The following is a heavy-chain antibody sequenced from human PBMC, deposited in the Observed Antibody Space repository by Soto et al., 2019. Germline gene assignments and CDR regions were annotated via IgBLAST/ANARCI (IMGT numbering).Heavy chain of an antibody. D-gene: IGHD5-18*01. CDR3: AKGIQLWTLYYFDY. V-gene: IGHV3-23*01. CDR1: GFTFSSYA. CDR2: ISGSGGST. J-gene: IGHJ4*02. Sequence: LRLSCAASGFTFSSYAMSWVRQAPGKGLEWVSAISGSGGSTYYADSVKGRFTISRDNSKNTLYLQMNSLRAEDTAVYYCAKGIQLWTLYYFDYWGQGTLVTVSS.